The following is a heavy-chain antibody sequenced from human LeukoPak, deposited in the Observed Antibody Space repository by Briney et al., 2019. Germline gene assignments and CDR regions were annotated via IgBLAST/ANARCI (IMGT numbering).Heavy chain of an antibody. CDR1: GFTFSNYW. CDR2: INSDGSST. V-gene: IGHV3-74*01. J-gene: IGHJ4*02. Sequence: GGSLRLSCAASGFTFSNYWMTWVRQAPGKGLVWVSRINSDGSSTSYADSVKGRFTISRDNAKNTLYLQMNSLRAEDTAVYYCARDGGPTSFDYWGQGTLVTVSS. CDR3: ARDGGPTSFDY.